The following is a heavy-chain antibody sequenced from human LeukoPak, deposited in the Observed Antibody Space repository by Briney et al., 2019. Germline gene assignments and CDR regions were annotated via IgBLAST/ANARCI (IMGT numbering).Heavy chain of an antibody. D-gene: IGHD1-1*01. V-gene: IGHV3-21*01. CDR3: SRGGTDDPFNF. CDR2: ISPRSDYI. Sequence: GGSLRLSCAASGFTFSDYYMNWVRQAPGKGLEWVSSISPRSDYIYYADSLKGRFTISRDNAKNSLYLQMNSLRAGDTAVYYCSRGGTDDPFNFWGQGTLVIVSS. J-gene: IGHJ4*02. CDR1: GFTFSDYY.